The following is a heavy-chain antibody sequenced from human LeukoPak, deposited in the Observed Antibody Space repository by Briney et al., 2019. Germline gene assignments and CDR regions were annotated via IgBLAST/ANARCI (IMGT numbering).Heavy chain of an antibody. CDR2: ISSSSSYI. CDR1: GFTFSSYS. CDR3: ARADIVVVRSFDN. Sequence: MPGGSLRLSCAASGFTFSSYSMNWVRQAPGKGLEWVSSISSSSSYIYYADSVKGRFTISRDNAKNSLYLQMNSLRAEDTAVYYCARADIVVVRSFDNWGQGTLVTVSS. D-gene: IGHD2-2*01. V-gene: IGHV3-21*01. J-gene: IGHJ4*02.